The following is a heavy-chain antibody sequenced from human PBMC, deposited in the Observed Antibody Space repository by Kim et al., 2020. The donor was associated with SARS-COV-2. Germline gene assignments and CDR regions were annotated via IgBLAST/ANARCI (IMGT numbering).Heavy chain of an antibody. J-gene: IGHJ4*02. CDR1: GGSFSGYY. Sequence: SETLSLTCAVYGGSFSGYYWSWIRQPPGKGLEWIGEINHSGSTNYNPSLKSRVTISVDTSKNQFSLKLSSVTAADTAVYYCARKLELRHGPFDYWGQGTLVTVSS. CDR3: ARKLELRHGPFDY. D-gene: IGHD1-7*01. CDR2: INHSGST. V-gene: IGHV4-34*01.